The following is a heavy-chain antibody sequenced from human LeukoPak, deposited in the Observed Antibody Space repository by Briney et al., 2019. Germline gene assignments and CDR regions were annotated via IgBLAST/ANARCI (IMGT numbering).Heavy chain of an antibody. V-gene: IGHV3-21*01. CDR3: AKSHDYYY. J-gene: IGHJ4*02. Sequence: GGSLRLPCAASGFSFSSYTMNWVRQAPGKGLEWVSSITSSSSYIYYADSVKGRFTISRDNAKNSVYLQMNSLRAEDTAVYYCAKSHDYYYWGQGTLVTVSS. D-gene: IGHD4-11*01. CDR2: ITSSSSYI. CDR1: GFSFSSYT.